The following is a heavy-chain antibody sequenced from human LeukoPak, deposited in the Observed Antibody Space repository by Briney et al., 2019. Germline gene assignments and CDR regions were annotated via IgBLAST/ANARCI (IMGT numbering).Heavy chain of an antibody. J-gene: IGHJ3*02. Sequence: PGGSLRLSCAASVFTFSSHWRHWVRQAPGKGLVWVSLINSDGSSTSYADSVKGRFTISRDNAKNTLYLQMNSLRAEDTAVYYCARDYYDSSGYSRNDDAFDIWGQGTMVTVSS. CDR3: ARDYYDSSGYSRNDDAFDI. V-gene: IGHV3-74*01. CDR1: VFTFSSHW. D-gene: IGHD3-22*01. CDR2: INSDGSST.